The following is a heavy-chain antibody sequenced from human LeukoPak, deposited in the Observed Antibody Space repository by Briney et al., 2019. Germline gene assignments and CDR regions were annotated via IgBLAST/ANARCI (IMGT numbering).Heavy chain of an antibody. V-gene: IGHV6-1*01. CDR3: ARRLTQYDCFDP. Sequence: SQTLSLTCAISGDSVSSNSVTWHWIRQSPSRGLEWLGRAYYRSTWYNDYAVSVRGRITVNPDTSKNQFSLHLNSVTPEDTAVYYCARRLTQYDCFDPWGQGILVTVSS. J-gene: IGHJ5*02. CDR1: GDSVSSNSVT. D-gene: IGHD2-2*01. CDR2: AYYRSTWYN.